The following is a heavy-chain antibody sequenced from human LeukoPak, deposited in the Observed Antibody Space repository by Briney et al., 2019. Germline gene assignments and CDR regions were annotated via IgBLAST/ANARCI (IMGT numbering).Heavy chain of an antibody. CDR2: IYYSGST. J-gene: IGHJ4*02. D-gene: IGHD2-15*01. CDR3: TRGTSTYSLFDY. Sequence: SETLSLTCTVSGGSIRSYYWSWIRQPPGKGLAWIGYIYYSGSTNYNPSLKSRVTISVDTSKNQFSLKLSSVTAADTAVYYCTRGTSTYSLFDYWGQGTLVTVPS. V-gene: IGHV4-59*01. CDR1: GGSIRSYY.